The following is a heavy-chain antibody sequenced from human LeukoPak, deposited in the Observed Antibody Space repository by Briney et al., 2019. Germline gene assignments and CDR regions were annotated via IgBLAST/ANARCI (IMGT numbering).Heavy chain of an antibody. D-gene: IGHD3-10*01. CDR2: IYPGDSDT. CDR3: GRIKGRGLGPPAPPRPPAFFI. J-gene: IGHJ3*02. Sequence: KDGESLKISCKGSGYSFTSYWIGWVRQMPGKGLEWMGIIYPGDSDTRYSPSFQGQVTISADKSISTAYLQWSSLKASDTAMYYCGRIKGRGLGPPAPPRPPAFFIWGQGTMVPAFS. V-gene: IGHV5-51*01. CDR1: GYSFTSYW.